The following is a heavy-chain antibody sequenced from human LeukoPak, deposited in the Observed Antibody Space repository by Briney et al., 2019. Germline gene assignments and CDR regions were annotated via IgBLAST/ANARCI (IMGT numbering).Heavy chain of an antibody. Sequence: PSETLSLTCTVSGGSISSSSYYWGWIRQPPGKGLEWIGSIYYSGSTYYNPSLKSRVTISVDTSKNQFSLKLRSVTAADTAVYYCARHSAMDTYSFDYWGQGTLVTVSS. D-gene: IGHD5-18*01. CDR1: GGSISSSSYY. J-gene: IGHJ4*02. V-gene: IGHV4-39*01. CDR2: IYYSGST. CDR3: ARHSAMDTYSFDY.